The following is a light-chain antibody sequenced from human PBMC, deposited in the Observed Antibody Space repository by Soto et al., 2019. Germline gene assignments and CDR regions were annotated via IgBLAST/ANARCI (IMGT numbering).Light chain of an antibody. Sequence: DIQMTQSPSSLSASVGDRVTITCRSSQTINVNLNWYQQKPGKAPKLLICLATRLQSGVPSRFSGSGSGTEFTLTISSLQLEDFATYYCQQSYRIPITFGQGTRL. V-gene: IGKV1-39*01. CDR2: LAT. J-gene: IGKJ5*01. CDR1: QTINVN. CDR3: QQSYRIPIT.